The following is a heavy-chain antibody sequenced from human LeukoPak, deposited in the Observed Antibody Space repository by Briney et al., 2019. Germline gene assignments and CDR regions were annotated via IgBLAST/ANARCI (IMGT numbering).Heavy chain of an antibody. Sequence: PGGSLRLSCAASGFTFRNYVIHWVRQAPGKGLEWVAVTSSDLNVKLYADSVKGRFTISRVNSRSTLYLQINSLRPEDTAIYYCAREGYYGSGSPPSLYFDYWGQGTLVTVSS. V-gene: IGHV3-30-3*01. CDR3: AREGYYGSGSPPSLYFDY. CDR2: TSSDLNVK. D-gene: IGHD3-10*01. CDR1: GFTFRNYV. J-gene: IGHJ4*02.